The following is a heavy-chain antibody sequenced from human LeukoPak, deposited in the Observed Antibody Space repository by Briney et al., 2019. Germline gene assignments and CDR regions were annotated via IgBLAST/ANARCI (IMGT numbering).Heavy chain of an antibody. CDR3: ARGRDRFDP. V-gene: IGHV4-39*07. CDR1: GGSISSSGYY. Sequence: SETLSLTCTVSGGSISSSGYYWAWIRQAPGMGLDWIGCIYYSGSTNYNPSLKSRVTISVDTSKNQFSLKLSSVTAADTAVYYCARGRDRFDPWGQGTLVTVSS. D-gene: IGHD2-21*02. CDR2: IYYSGST. J-gene: IGHJ5*02.